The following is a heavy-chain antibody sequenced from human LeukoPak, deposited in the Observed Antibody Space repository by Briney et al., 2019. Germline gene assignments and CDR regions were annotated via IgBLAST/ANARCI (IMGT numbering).Heavy chain of an antibody. J-gene: IGHJ4*02. CDR3: ARNFGGGDSSGPYY. V-gene: IGHV3-20*04. CDR1: GFTFDDYG. CDR2: INWNGGRT. D-gene: IGHD3-22*01. Sequence: GGSLRLSCAASGFTFDDYGMSWFRQAPGKGLEWVPGINWNGGRTGYADSMKGRFIISRDNAKNSLYLQVNSLRAEDTALYYCARNFGGGDSSGPYYWGQGTLVTVSS.